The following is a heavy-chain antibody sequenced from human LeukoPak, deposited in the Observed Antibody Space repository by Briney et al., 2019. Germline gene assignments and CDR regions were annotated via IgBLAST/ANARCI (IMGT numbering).Heavy chain of an antibody. J-gene: IGHJ4*02. Sequence: ASVKVSCKASGYTFTSYGISWVRQAPGQGLEWMGWISAYNGNTNYAQKLQGRVTMTTDTSTSTAHMELRSLRSDDTAVYYCARDDPIAAAGSLGYWGQGTLVTVSS. CDR1: GYTFTSYG. CDR3: ARDDPIAAAGSLGY. V-gene: IGHV1-18*01. CDR2: ISAYNGNT. D-gene: IGHD6-13*01.